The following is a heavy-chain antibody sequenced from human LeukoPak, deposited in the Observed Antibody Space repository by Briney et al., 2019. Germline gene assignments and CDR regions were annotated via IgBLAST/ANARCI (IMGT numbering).Heavy chain of an antibody. CDR1: GGSISSSY. CDR2: ISYSGST. J-gene: IGHJ6*02. D-gene: IGHD3-9*01. V-gene: IGHV4-59*01. CDR3: ARKYYDILTGYTAVDV. Sequence: PSETLSLTCTVSGGSISSSYWSWIRQPPGKGLEWIGYISYSGSTDYNPSLKSRVIISVDTSKTQFSLKMRSVTAADTAMYYCARKYYDILTGYTAVDVWGQGTTVTVSS.